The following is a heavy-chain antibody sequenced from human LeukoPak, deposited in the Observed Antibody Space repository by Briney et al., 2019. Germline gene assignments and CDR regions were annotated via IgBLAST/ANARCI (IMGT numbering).Heavy chain of an antibody. J-gene: IGHJ4*02. V-gene: IGHV3-7*01. Sequence: PSETLSLTCTVSGGSISSYYWSWVRQAPGKGLEWVANINQDATEKYYVDSVKGRFTISRDNAKNSVYLQMNSLRVEDTAIYFCVKVAKFYYGSESNYFFEHWGQGTPVTASS. CDR2: INQDATEK. CDR1: GGSISSYY. D-gene: IGHD3-10*01. CDR3: VKVAKFYYGSESNYFFEH.